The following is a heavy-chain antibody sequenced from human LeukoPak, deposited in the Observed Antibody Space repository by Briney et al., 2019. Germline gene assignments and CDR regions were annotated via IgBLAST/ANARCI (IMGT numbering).Heavy chain of an antibody. Sequence: PGGSLRLSCAASGFTFSDYYMSCIRQAPGKGLEWVSYISTSSSYTNYADSVKGRFTISRDNAKNSLYLQMNSLRAEDTAVYYCARTVLGHDAFDIWGQGTMVTVSS. D-gene: IGHD1-26*01. CDR2: ISTSSSYT. CDR3: ARTVLGHDAFDI. J-gene: IGHJ3*02. CDR1: GFTFSDYY. V-gene: IGHV3-11*06.